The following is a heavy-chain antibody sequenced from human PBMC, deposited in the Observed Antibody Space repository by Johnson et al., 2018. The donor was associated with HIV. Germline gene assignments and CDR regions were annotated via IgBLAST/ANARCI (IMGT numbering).Heavy chain of an antibody. V-gene: IGHV3-30*03. Sequence: QVQLVESGGGVVQPGRSLRLSCVASGFTFFSYGMHWVRQAPGKGLEWVAVISYDGSNKYYADSVKGRFTISRDHSKNTLYLQMNSLRAEDTAVYYCTTSWRITGVPSTWGQGTMVTVSS. J-gene: IGHJ3*01. CDR1: GFTFFSYG. D-gene: IGHD7-27*01. CDR3: TTSWRITGVPST. CDR2: ISYDGSNK.